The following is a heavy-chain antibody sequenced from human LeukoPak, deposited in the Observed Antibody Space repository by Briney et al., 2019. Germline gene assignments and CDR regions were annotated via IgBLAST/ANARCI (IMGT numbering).Heavy chain of an antibody. J-gene: IGHJ4*02. Sequence: SETLSLTCTVSGGSLSSYYGNWIRQPPGKGLEWIGYIYYSGSTNYNPSLKSRVTTSVDTSKNQFSLKLSSVTAADTAVYYCARERLGYYDRSGLDYWGQGTLVTVSS. CDR3: ARERLGYYDRSGLDY. CDR1: GGSLSSYY. D-gene: IGHD3-22*01. CDR2: IYYSGST. V-gene: IGHV4-59*01.